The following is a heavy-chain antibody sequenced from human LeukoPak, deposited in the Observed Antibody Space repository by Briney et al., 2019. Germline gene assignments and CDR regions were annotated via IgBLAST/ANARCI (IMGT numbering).Heavy chain of an antibody. Sequence: SETLSLTCTVSGGSISSYYWSWIRQPAGKGLEWIGRIYTSGSTNCNPSLKSRVTMSVDTSKNQFSLKLSSVTAADTAVYYCARSISSTWWEFFHHWGQGTLVTVSS. D-gene: IGHD6-13*01. V-gene: IGHV4-4*07. CDR1: GGSISSYY. CDR3: ARSISSTWWEFFHH. CDR2: IYTSGST. J-gene: IGHJ1*01.